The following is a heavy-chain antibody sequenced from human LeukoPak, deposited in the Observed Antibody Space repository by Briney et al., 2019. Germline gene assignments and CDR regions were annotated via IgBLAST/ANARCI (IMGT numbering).Heavy chain of an antibody. Sequence: SETLSLTCTVSGGSISDYFWSWIRQPAGKGLEWIGYIYYSGSTYYNSSLKSRVTISVDTSKNQFSLKLSSVTAADTAVYYCARGGSMVRGVIINYFDYWGQGTLVTVSS. CDR1: GGSISDYF. J-gene: IGHJ4*02. CDR2: IYYSGST. V-gene: IGHV4-59*06. CDR3: ARGGSMVRGVIINYFDY. D-gene: IGHD3-10*01.